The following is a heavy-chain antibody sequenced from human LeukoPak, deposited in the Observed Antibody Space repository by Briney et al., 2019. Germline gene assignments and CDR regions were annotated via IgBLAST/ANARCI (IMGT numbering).Heavy chain of an antibody. CDR1: GFTFSSYA. CDR3: ARDTRGYYLGWAFDI. D-gene: IGHD3-22*01. V-gene: IGHV3-30*04. Sequence: GRSLRLSCAASGFTFSSYAMHWVRQAPGKGLEWVAVISYDGSNKYYADSVKGRFTISRDNAKNSLYLQMNSLRAEDTALYYCARDTRGYYLGWAFDIWGQGTMVTVSS. CDR2: ISYDGSNK. J-gene: IGHJ3*02.